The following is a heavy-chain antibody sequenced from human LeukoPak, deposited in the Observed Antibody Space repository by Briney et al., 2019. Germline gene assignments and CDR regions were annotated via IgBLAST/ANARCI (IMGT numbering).Heavy chain of an antibody. CDR3: ARGNIAELPAAPNV. CDR1: GFTFSSYA. D-gene: IGHD2-2*01. V-gene: IGHV3-23*01. J-gene: IGHJ6*03. Sequence: PGGSLRLSCAASGFTFSSYAMNWVRLTPEKGLEWVSVIYADSVKGRFTISRDNSQNTLYLQLNSLRAEDTAVYYCARGNIAELPAAPNVWGKGTTVIVSS.